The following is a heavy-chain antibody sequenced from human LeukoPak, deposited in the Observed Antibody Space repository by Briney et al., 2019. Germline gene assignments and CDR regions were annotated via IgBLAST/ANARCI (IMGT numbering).Heavy chain of an antibody. D-gene: IGHD2-21*02. CDR2: IKEDGSRK. CDR3: ARDGVTSSVDH. Sequence: GGSLRLSCEVSEVTFRNNWMSWVRQAPGKGLEWLANIKEDGSRKYYVDSVKGRFTISRDNAKKSLFLQMNSLRAEDTAVYYCARDGVTSSVDHWGQGTLVTVSS. J-gene: IGHJ4*02. V-gene: IGHV3-7*01. CDR1: EVTFRNNW.